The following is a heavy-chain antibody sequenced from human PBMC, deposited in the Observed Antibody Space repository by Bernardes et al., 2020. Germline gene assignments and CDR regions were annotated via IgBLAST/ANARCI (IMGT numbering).Heavy chain of an antibody. V-gene: IGHV3-33*01. CDR2: IWYDGSNK. CDR3: AREPSTPTLRYFDWFYYYYGMDV. Sequence: GGSLRLSCAASGFTFSSYGMHWVRQAPGKGLEWVAVIWYDGSNKYYADSVKGRFTISRDNSKNTLYLQMNSLRAEDTAVYYCAREPSTPTLRYFDWFYYYYGMDVWGQGTTVTVSS. J-gene: IGHJ6*02. CDR1: GFTFSSYG. D-gene: IGHD3-9*01.